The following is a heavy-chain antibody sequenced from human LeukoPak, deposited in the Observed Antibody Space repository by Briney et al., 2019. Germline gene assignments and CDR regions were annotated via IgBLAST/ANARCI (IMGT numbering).Heavy chain of an antibody. CDR1: GGSISSSSYY. CDR3: ARHRSGWLQSSFDY. V-gene: IGHV4-39*01. CDR2: IYYSGNT. J-gene: IGHJ4*02. Sequence: SETLSLTCTVSGGSISSSSYYWGWIRQPPGKGLEWIGSIYYSGNTYYNASLKSRATISVDTSKNQFSLKLTSVTAADTAVYYCARHRSGWLQSSFDYWGQGTLVTVSS. D-gene: IGHD5-24*01.